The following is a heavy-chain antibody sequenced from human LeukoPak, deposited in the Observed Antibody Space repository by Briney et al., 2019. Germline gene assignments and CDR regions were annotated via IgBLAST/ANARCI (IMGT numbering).Heavy chain of an antibody. J-gene: IGHJ4*02. CDR3: AKVRRGYYYDSSGYYYDY. CDR1: GFTFGDYA. Sequence: GRSLRLSCAASGFTFGDYAMHWVRHAPGKGLEWVSGISWNSGSIVYADSVKGRFTISRDNSKNTLYLQMNSLRAEDTAVYYCAKVRRGYYYDSSGYYYDYWGQGTLVTVSS. CDR2: ISWNSGSI. V-gene: IGHV3-9*01. D-gene: IGHD3-22*01.